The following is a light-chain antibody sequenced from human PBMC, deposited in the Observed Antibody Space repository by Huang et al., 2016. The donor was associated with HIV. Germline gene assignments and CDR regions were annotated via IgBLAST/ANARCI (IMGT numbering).Light chain of an antibody. CDR3: QQYDNLPRT. V-gene: IGKV1-33*01. CDR1: EDISNY. CDR2: DAS. J-gene: IGKJ3*01. Sequence: DIQMTQSPSSLSVSVGDRVTIPCQATEDISNYLNWYQQKPGKAPKLLIYDASNLETGVPARFSGSGSGTDFTFTISSLQTEDIATYYCQQYDNLPRTFGPGTKVEVK.